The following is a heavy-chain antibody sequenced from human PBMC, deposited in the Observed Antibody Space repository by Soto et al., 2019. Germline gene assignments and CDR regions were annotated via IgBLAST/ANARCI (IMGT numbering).Heavy chain of an antibody. CDR1: GGSVSRDNW. Sequence: SETLSLTCGVSGGSVSRDNWWSWVRQPPGKGLEWIGEIHHSGSTHFSPSLKSRVTMSVDKSSNQFSLKVTSVTAADTAVYYCAENGSYDLVNWGQGTRVTVSS. V-gene: IGHV4-4*02. CDR2: IHHSGST. J-gene: IGHJ4*02. CDR3: AENGSYDLVN. D-gene: IGHD3-16*01.